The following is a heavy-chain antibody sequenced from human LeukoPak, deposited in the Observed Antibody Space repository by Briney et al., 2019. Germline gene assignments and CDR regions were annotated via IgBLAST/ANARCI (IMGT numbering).Heavy chain of an antibody. CDR1: GGSISSYY. V-gene: IGHV4-59*01. CDR3: AREWRSSTSWHYYYYMDV. CDR2: IYYSGST. Sequence: SETLSLTCTVSGGSISSYYRSWIRQPPGKGLEWIGYIYYSGSTNYNPSLKSRVTISVDTSKNQFSLKLSSVTAADTAVYYCAREWRSSTSWHYYYYMDVWGKGTTVTVSS. J-gene: IGHJ6*03. D-gene: IGHD2-2*01.